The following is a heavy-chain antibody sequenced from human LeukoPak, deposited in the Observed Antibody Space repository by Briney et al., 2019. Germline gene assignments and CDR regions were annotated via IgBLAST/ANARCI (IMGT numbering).Heavy chain of an antibody. CDR1: GYTFTGCY. CDR3: ARSGFTTGFYLDF. CDR2: IDPISGGT. V-gene: IGHV1-2*02. J-gene: IGHJ4*02. Sequence: GASVKVSCKASGYTFTGCYIHWLRQAPAQGLEWMGWIDPISGGTNYAQKFQDTITMTRDKSIATAYMEVRRLNSDDTAVYYCARSGFTTGFYLDFWGQGTLVAVSS. D-gene: IGHD1-1*01.